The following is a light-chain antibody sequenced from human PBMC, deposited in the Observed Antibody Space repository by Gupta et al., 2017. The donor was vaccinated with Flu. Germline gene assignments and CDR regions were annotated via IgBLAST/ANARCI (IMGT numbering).Light chain of an antibody. CDR1: IGRNT. Sequence: IGRNTANWYQQLPGTAPKLLMYSTDHRPSGVPYRFSGSKSGTSASLSISGLQPQDEAVYYCSAWDDGLNGQVFGPGTKVSVL. V-gene: IGLV1-44*01. J-gene: IGLJ1*01. CDR3: SAWDDGLNGQV. CDR2: STD.